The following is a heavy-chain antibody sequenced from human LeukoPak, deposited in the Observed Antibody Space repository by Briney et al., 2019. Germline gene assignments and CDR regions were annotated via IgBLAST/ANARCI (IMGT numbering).Heavy chain of an antibody. CDR3: TTVFYYDSSGYYYVSRYWYHDAFDI. Sequence: GGSLRLSCAASGFTFSNAWMSWVRQAPGKGLEWVGRIKSKTDGGTTDYAAPVKGRFTISRDDSKNTLYLQMNSLKTEDTAVYYCTTVFYYDSSGYYYVSRYWYHDAFDIWGQGTMVTVSS. V-gene: IGHV3-15*01. CDR2: IKSKTDGGTT. J-gene: IGHJ3*02. D-gene: IGHD3-22*01. CDR1: GFTFSNAW.